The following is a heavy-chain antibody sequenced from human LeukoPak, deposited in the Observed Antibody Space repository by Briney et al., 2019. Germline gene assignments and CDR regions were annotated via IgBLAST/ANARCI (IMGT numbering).Heavy chain of an antibody. Sequence: PSETLSFTCAVYGGSFSGYYWSWIRQPPGKGLEWIGEINHSGSTNYNPSLKSRVTISVDTSKNQFSLKLSSVTAADTAVYYCARGRQQYIDYWGQGTLVTVSS. CDR1: GGSFSGYY. V-gene: IGHV4-34*01. D-gene: IGHD4-4*01. CDR3: ARGRQQYIDY. J-gene: IGHJ4*02. CDR2: INHSGST.